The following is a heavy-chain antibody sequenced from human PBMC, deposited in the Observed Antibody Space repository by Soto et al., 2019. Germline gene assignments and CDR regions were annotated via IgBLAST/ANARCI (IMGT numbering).Heavy chain of an antibody. J-gene: IGHJ4*02. CDR1: GFTFSSYS. Sequence: GGSLSLSCAASGFTFSSYSMNWVRQAPGKGLEWVSYISSSSSTIYYADSVKGRFTISRDNAKNSLYLQMNSLRDEDTAVYYCARAYYDSSDYYRYFDYWGQGTLVTVSS. D-gene: IGHD3-22*01. V-gene: IGHV3-48*02. CDR2: ISSSSSTI. CDR3: ARAYYDSSDYYRYFDY.